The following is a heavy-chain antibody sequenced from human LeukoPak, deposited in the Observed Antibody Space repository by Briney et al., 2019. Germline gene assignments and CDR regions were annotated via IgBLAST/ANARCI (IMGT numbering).Heavy chain of an antibody. V-gene: IGHV3-30*04. CDR2: ISYDGSNK. CDR3: ARDRVLGLYGDYEGAFDI. D-gene: IGHD4-17*01. J-gene: IGHJ3*02. Sequence: GGSLRLSCAASGFTFSSYAMHWVRQAPGKGLEWVAVISYDGSNKYYADSVKGRFTISRDNSKNTLYLQMNSLRAEDTAVYYCARDRVLGLYGDYEGAFDIWGQGTMVTVSS. CDR1: GFTFSSYA.